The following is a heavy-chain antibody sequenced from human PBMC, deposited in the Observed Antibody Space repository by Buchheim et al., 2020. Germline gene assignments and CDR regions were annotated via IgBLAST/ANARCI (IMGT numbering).Heavy chain of an antibody. CDR1: GFTFSSYS. CDR2: ISSSSSTI. CDR3: ARDGDSSGWYESFYYYYGMDV. D-gene: IGHD6-19*01. V-gene: IGHV3-48*01. Sequence: EVQLVESGGGLVQPGGSLRLSCAASGFTFSSYSMNWVRQAPGKGLEWVSYISSSSSTIYYADSVTGRFTISRANATNSLYLQMNSLRAEDTAVYYCARDGDSSGWYESFYYYYGMDVWGQGTT. J-gene: IGHJ6*02.